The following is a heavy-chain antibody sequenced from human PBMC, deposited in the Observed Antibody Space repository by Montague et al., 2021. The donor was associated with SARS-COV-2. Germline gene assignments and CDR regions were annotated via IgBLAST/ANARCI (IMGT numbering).Heavy chain of an antibody. J-gene: IGHJ4*02. D-gene: IGHD6-19*01. CDR3: ARAGSVSGWFYFDD. CDR1: GDSIDRDTYY. CDR2: LSSSGST. V-gene: IGHV4-39*02. Sequence: SETLSLTCIVSGDSIDRDTYYCCWMRQPAGRLLGWIGSLSSSGSTYYXPSLRSRVTISMDTSNNLFPLMINSVAATDTSVYFCARAGSVSGWFYFDDWGQGTLVSVSS.